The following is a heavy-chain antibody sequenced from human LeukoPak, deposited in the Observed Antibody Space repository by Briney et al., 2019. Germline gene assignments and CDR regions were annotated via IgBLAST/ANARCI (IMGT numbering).Heavy chain of an antibody. J-gene: IGHJ5*02. CDR3: ARGDGGGRGYYFRWFDP. CDR1: GGSISGAGSY. D-gene: IGHD3-22*01. V-gene: IGHV4-31*03. CDR2: IHYSGNT. Sequence: SETLSLTCTVSGGSISGAGSYWSWIRQHPGKGLEWIGFIHYSGNTYYNPSLKSRLTMSVDTSKNQFSVRLSSVTAADTAVYYCARGDGGGRGYYFRWFDPWGQGTLVTVSS.